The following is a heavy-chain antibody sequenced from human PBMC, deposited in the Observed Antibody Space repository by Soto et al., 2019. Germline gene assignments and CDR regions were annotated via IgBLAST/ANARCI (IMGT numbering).Heavy chain of an antibody. CDR3: AKDKAGGQWLVGWFDP. D-gene: IGHD6-19*01. J-gene: IGHJ5*02. Sequence: EVQLVESGGGLVQPGRSLRLSCAASGFTFDDYAMHWVRQAPGKGLEWVSGISWNSGSIGYADSVKGRFTISRDNAKNSVYLQMNSLRAEDTALYYCAKDKAGGQWLVGWFDPWGQGTLVTVSS. CDR2: ISWNSGSI. CDR1: GFTFDDYA. V-gene: IGHV3-9*01.